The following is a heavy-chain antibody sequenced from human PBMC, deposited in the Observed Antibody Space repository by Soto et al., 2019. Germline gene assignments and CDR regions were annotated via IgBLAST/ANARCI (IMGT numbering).Heavy chain of an antibody. V-gene: IGHV3-9*01. CDR3: AKDTTPEYSSSSGYYYYGMDV. CDR1: GFTFDDYA. CDR2: ISWNSGSI. Sequence: GGSLRLSCAASGFTFDDYAIHWVRQAPGKGLEWVSGISWNSGSIGYADSVKGRFTISRDNAKNSLYLQMNSLRAEDTALYYCAKDTTPEYSSSSGYYYYGMDVWGQGTTVTVSS. D-gene: IGHD6-6*01. J-gene: IGHJ6*02.